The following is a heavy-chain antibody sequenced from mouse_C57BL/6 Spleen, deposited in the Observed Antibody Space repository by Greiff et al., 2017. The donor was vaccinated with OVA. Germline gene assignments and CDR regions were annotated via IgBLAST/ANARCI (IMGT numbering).Heavy chain of an antibody. V-gene: IGHV3-6*01. J-gene: IGHJ1*03. CDR1: GYSITSGYY. CDR3: AKEGNGYDGYFDV. Sequence: DVKLQESGPGLVKPSQSLSLTCSVTGYSITSGYYWNWIRQFPGNKLEWMGYISYDGSNNYNPSLKNRISITRDTSKNQFFLKLNSVTTEDTATYYCAKEGNGYDGYFDVWGTGTTVTVSS. D-gene: IGHD2-2*01. CDR2: ISYDGSN.